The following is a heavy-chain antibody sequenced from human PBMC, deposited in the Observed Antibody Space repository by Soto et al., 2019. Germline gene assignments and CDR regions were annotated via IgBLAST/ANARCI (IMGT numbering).Heavy chain of an antibody. V-gene: IGHV3-30-3*01. J-gene: IGHJ4*02. Sequence: PGGSLRLSCAASGFTFSSYAMHWVRQAPGKGLERVAVISYDGSNKYYADSVKGRFTISRDNSKNTLYLQMSSLRAEDMAVYYFARYISGVEYSEKFDYWGQGSLVTVSS. CDR1: GFTFSSYA. CDR3: ARYISGVEYSEKFDY. D-gene: IGHD6-6*01. CDR2: ISYDGSNK.